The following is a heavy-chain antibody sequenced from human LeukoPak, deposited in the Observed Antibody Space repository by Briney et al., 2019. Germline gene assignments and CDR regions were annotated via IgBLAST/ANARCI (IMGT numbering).Heavy chain of an antibody. Sequence: PGGSLRLSCAASGFTSSSYAMHWVRQAPGKGLEWVAVISYDGSNKYYADSVKGRFTISRDNSKNTLYLQMNSLRAEDTAVYYCARSSGTSYYYIMDVWGQGTTVTVSS. CDR3: ARSSGTSYYYIMDV. V-gene: IGHV3-30-3*01. CDR1: GFTSSSYA. D-gene: IGHD1-7*01. J-gene: IGHJ6*02. CDR2: ISYDGSNK.